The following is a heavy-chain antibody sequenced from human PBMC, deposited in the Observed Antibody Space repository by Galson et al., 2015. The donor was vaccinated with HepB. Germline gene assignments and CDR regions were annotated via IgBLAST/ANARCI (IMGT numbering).Heavy chain of an antibody. CDR1: GFTFSSYG. J-gene: IGHJ6*02. V-gene: IGHV3-30*18. D-gene: IGHD5-18*01. CDR2: ISYDGSNK. Sequence: SLRLSCAASGFTFSSYGMHWVRQAPGKGLEWVAVISYDGSNKYYADSVKGRFTISRDNSKNTLYLQMNSLRAEDTAVYYCAKDVRAPWIQLWGGIWGGFGMDVWGQGTTVTVSS. CDR3: AKDVRAPWIQLWGGIWGGFGMDV.